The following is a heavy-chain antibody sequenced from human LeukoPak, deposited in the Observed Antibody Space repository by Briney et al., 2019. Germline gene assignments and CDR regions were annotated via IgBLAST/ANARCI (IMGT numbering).Heavy chain of an antibody. CDR1: GGSISSGVYH. Sequence: PSETLSLTCTVSGGSISSGVYHWGWIRQSPGEGLEWIASIYTGATYYNPSLKSRVAISLDTSKNQFSLKMESVTAADTAIYYCVRDIPSGYHDHWGQGTLVTVSS. V-gene: IGHV4-39*07. J-gene: IGHJ5*02. CDR2: IYTGAT. CDR3: VRDIPSGYHDH. D-gene: IGHD3-3*01.